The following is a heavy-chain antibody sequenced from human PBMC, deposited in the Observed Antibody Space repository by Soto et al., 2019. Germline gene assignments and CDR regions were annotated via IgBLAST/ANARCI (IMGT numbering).Heavy chain of an antibody. Sequence: QVQLQESGPGLAKPSQTLSLTCTVSGASLSSGGYYWTWIRQVPGKALEWIGYIFHTGTTFYNPSRKSRVVMSIEKSDNQVSLNLRSVTAADTAVYYCARGLGYDSNGRFLAAFDVWGQGTIVTVSS. J-gene: IGHJ3*01. CDR2: IFHTGTT. D-gene: IGHD3-22*01. CDR1: GASLSSGGYY. CDR3: ARGLGYDSNGRFLAAFDV. V-gene: IGHV4-31*03.